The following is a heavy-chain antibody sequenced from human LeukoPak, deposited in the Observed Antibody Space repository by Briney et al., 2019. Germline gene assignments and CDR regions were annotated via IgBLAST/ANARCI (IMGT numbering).Heavy chain of an antibody. CDR3: AREVWYYDILTGYPSPLEFDY. CDR1: GGTFSSYA. Sequence: ASVKVSCKASGGTFSSYAISWVRQAPGQGLERMGRIIPIFGTANYAQKFQGRVTIATDESTSTAYMELSSLRSEDTAVYYCAREVWYYDILTGYPSPLEFDYWGQGTLVTVSS. V-gene: IGHV1-69*05. D-gene: IGHD3-9*01. CDR2: IIPIFGTA. J-gene: IGHJ4*02.